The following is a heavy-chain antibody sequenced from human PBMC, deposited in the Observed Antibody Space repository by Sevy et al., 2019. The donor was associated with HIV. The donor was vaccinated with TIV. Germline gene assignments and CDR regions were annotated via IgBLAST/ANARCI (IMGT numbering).Heavy chain of an antibody. J-gene: IGHJ4*02. V-gene: IGHV3-21*01. CDR3: ARAGQVDY. CDR1: GFTFSSYS. Sequence: GESLKISCAASGFTFSSYSMNWVRQAPGKGLEWVSSISSSSSYIYYADSVKGRFTISRENAKNSLYLQMNSLRAEDTAVYYCARAGQVDYWGQGTLVTVSS. CDR2: ISSSSSYI.